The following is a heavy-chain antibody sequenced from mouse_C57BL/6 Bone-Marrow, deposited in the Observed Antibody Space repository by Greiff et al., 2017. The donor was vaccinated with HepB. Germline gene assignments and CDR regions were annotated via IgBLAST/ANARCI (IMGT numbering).Heavy chain of an antibody. CDR2: IYPGDGDT. CDR1: GYAFSSSW. J-gene: IGHJ2*01. D-gene: IGHD2-1*01. CDR3: EIYSPYFDY. Sequence: QVQLQQPGAELVRPGSSVKLSCKASGYAFSSSWMNWVKQRPGKGLEWIGRIYPGDGDTNYNGKFKGKATLTADKSSSTAYMQLSSLTSEDSAVYFCEIYSPYFDYWGQGTTLTVSS. V-gene: IGHV1-82*01.